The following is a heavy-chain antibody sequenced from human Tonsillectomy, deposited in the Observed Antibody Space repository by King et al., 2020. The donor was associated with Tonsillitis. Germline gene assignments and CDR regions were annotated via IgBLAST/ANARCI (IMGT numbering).Heavy chain of an antibody. D-gene: IGHD3-22*01. CDR1: GFTFSSYG. V-gene: IGHV3-33*08. CDR2: IWYDGSNK. CDR3: ARDLGHYYDTGAFDI. J-gene: IGHJ3*02. Sequence: QLVQSGGGVVQPGRSLRLSCAASGFTFSSYGMHWVRQAPGKGLEWVAVIWYDGSNKYYADSVKGRFTISRDNSKNTLYLQMNSLRAEDTAVYYCARDLGHYYDTGAFDIWGKGTMVTVSS.